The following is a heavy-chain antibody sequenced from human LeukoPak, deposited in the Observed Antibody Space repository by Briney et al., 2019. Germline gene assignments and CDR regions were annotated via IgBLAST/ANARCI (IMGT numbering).Heavy chain of an antibody. D-gene: IGHD2-2*01. CDR2: MNPNSGNT. CDR3: AGRYCSSTSCFLPGPLGY. CDR1: GYTFTSYD. J-gene: IGHJ4*02. V-gene: IGHV1-8*01. Sequence: ASVKVSCKASGYTFTSYDINWVRQATGQGLEWMGWMNPNSGNTDYAQKFQGRVTMTRNTSISTAYMELSSLRSEDTAVYYCAGRYCSSTSCFLPGPLGYWGQGTLVTVSS.